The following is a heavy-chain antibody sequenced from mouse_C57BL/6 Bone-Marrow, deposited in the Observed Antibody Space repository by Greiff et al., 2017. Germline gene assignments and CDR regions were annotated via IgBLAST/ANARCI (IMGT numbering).Heavy chain of an antibody. CDR2: IFPGSGRP. CDR3: ARRYYSNFHWYFDV. V-gene: IGHV1-75*01. J-gene: IGHJ1*03. CDR1: GYTFTDYY. D-gene: IGHD2-5*01. Sequence: VQLVESGPELVKPGASVKISCKASGYTFTDYYINWVKQRPGQGLEWIGWIFPGSGRPYYNEKFKGKATLTVDKSSSTAYMLLSRLTSDDSAVYFCARRYYSNFHWYFDVWGTGTTVTVSS.